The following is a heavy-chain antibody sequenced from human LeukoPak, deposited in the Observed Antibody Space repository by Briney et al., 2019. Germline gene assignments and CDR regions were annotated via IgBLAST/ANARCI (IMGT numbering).Heavy chain of an antibody. Sequence: SVKVSCKASGFTFSTSSITWVRQAPGQGLEWMGAIIPVFGTPNYARKLQGRVTITADESSSTASLGLSSLTSEDTAVFYCARGGGYSGYDYFDVWGQGTLITVSS. V-gene: IGHV1-69*13. J-gene: IGHJ4*02. CDR1: GFTFSTSS. CDR3: ARGGGYSGYDYFDV. D-gene: IGHD5-12*01. CDR2: IIPVFGTP.